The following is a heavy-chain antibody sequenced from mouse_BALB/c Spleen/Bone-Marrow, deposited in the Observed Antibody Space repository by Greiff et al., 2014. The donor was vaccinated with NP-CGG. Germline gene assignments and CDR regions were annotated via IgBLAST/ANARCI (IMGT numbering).Heavy chain of an antibody. J-gene: IGHJ4*01. Sequence: EVQRVESGGGLVQPGGSRKLSCAASGFTFSSFGMHWVRQAPETGLEWVAYISSGSSTIYYADTVKGRFTISRDNPKNTLFLQMTSLRSEDTAMYYCARSRGNYLYYAMDYWGQGTSVTVSS. CDR1: GFTFSSFG. CDR3: ARSRGNYLYYAMDY. V-gene: IGHV5-17*02. CDR2: ISSGSSTI. D-gene: IGHD2-1*01.